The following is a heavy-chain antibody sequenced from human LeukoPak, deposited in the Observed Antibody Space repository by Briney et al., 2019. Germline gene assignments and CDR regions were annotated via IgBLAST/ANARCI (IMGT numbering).Heavy chain of an antibody. CDR3: AKGRWYFDY. D-gene: IGHD4-23*01. CDR2: ISYDGSNK. V-gene: IGHV3-30*18. J-gene: IGHJ4*02. Sequence: GGSLRLSCAASGFTFSSYGMHWVRQAPGKGLEWVAVISYDGSNKYYADSVKGRFTISRDNSKNTLYLQMNSLRAEDTAVYYCAKGRWYFDYWGQGTLVTVSS. CDR1: GFTFSSYG.